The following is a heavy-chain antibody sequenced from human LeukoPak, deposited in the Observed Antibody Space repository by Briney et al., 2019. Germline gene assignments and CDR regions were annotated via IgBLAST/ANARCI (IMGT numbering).Heavy chain of an antibody. Sequence: SETLSLTCTVSGGSISSYYWSWIRQPPGKGLEWIGYIYYSGSTNYNPSLKSRVTISVDTSKNQFSLKLSSVTAADTAVYYCAGGVPWSHYYYYYGMDVWGQGTTVTVSS. CDR1: GGSISSYY. D-gene: IGHD1-26*01. CDR2: IYYSGST. CDR3: AGGVPWSHYYYYYGMDV. J-gene: IGHJ6*02. V-gene: IGHV4-59*01.